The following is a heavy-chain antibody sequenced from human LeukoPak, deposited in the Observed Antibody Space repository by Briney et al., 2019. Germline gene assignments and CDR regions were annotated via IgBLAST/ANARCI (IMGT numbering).Heavy chain of an antibody. Sequence: PSETLSLTCAVSGGSISSGGYSWSWIRQPPGKGLEWIGYIYHSGSTYYNPSLKSRVTISVDRSKNQFSLKLSSVTAADTAVYYCARGRLRATMTVRSPSYYYYMDVWGKGTTVTVSS. CDR3: ARGRLRATMTVRSPSYYYYMDV. V-gene: IGHV4-30-2*01. J-gene: IGHJ6*03. D-gene: IGHD3-22*01. CDR2: IYHSGST. CDR1: GGSISSGGYS.